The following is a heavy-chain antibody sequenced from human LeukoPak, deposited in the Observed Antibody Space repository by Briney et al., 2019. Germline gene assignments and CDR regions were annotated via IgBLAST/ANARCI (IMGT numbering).Heavy chain of an antibody. CDR2: INPSGGST. V-gene: IGHV1-46*01. CDR3: ARVPKNTIYGMDV. CDR1: GYTFTSYY. J-gene: IGHJ6*02. Sequence: GASVKVSCKASGYTFTSYYMHWVRQAPGQGLEWMEIINPSGGSTSYAQKFQGRVTMTRDTSTSTVYMELSSLRSEDTAVYYCARVPKNTIYGMDVWGQGTTVTVSS. D-gene: IGHD1/OR15-1a*01.